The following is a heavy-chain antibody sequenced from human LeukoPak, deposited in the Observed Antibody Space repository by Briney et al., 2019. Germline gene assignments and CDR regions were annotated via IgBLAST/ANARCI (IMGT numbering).Heavy chain of an antibody. D-gene: IGHD2-2*01. Sequence: GESLKISCKGSGYSFTSYWIGRVRQMPGKGLEWMGIIYPGDSDTRYSPSFQGQVTISADKSISTAYLQWSSLKASDTAMYYCARYLYCSSTSCYHDFDYWGQGTLVTVSS. CDR2: IYPGDSDT. V-gene: IGHV5-51*01. J-gene: IGHJ4*02. CDR3: ARYLYCSSTSCYHDFDY. CDR1: GYSFTSYW.